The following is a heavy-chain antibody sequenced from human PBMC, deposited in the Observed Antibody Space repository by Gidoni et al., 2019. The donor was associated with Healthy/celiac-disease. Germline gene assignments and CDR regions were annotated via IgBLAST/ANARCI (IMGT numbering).Heavy chain of an antibody. CDR2: INAGNGNT. V-gene: IGHV1-3*01. J-gene: IGHJ3*02. D-gene: IGHD3-9*01. CDR1: GYTFTSYA. CDR3: ARALYDILTGGAFDI. Sequence: QVQLVQSGAEVKKPGASVKVCCKASGYTFTSYAMHWVRQAPGQRLEWMGWINAGNGNTKYSQKFQGRVTITRDTSASTAYMELSSLRSEDTAVYYCARALYDILTGGAFDIWGQGTMVTVSS.